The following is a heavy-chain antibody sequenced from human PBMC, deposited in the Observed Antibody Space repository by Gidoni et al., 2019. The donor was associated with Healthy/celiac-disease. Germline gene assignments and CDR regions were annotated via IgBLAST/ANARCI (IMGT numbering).Heavy chain of an antibody. CDR2: ISSNGGST. CDR3: ARDLTRPGIAAPGV. D-gene: IGHD6-13*01. Sequence: EVQLVESGGGLVQPGGSLRLSCAASGIPFSSYAMHWVRQAPGKGLEYVSAISSNGGSTYYANSVKGRFTISRDNYKNTLYLQMGSLRAEDMAVYYCARDLTRPGIAAPGVWGKGTTVTVSS. J-gene: IGHJ6*04. V-gene: IGHV3-64*01. CDR1: GIPFSSYA.